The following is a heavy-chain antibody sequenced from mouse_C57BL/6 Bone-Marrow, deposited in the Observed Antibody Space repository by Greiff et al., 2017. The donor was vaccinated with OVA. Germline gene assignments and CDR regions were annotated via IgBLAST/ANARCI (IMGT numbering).Heavy chain of an antibody. CDR3: TYCGNPLGYFDV. CDR2: IDPENGGL. Sequence: QVQLQQSGAELVRPGASVTLSCKASGYTFTDYEMHWVKQTPVHGLEWIGAIDPENGGLAYTQKLKGKAILTADKTSSTAYMELRSLTSEDSAVYYCTYCGNPLGYFDVWGTGTTVTVSS. J-gene: IGHJ1*03. D-gene: IGHD2-1*01. V-gene: IGHV1-15*01. CDR1: GYTFTDYE.